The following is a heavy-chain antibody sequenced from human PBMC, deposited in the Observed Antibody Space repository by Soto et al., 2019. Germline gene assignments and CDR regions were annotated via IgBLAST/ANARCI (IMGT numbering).Heavy chain of an antibody. D-gene: IGHD3-9*01. CDR2: IDYSGYT. CDR1: GGSISSNS. J-gene: IGHJ3*02. CDR3: ARLTTARAFDI. V-gene: IGHV4-59*01. Sequence: PSETLSLTCTVSGGSISSNSWSWIRQPPGKGQEWIGFIDYSGYTNYNPFLKSRVTISIDRPNNQFSLNVSSVTAADTAVHYCARLTTARAFDIWGKGTMVTVSS.